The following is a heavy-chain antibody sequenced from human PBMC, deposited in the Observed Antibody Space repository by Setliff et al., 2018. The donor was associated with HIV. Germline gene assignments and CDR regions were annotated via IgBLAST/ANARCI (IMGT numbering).Heavy chain of an antibody. CDR1: GFTFSNYA. CDR2: ILSTGERT. Sequence: LRLSCAASGFTFSNYAMSWVRQAPGEGLEWVSAILSTGERTFYADSVKGRFTISRANSKNTVYLQMNSLRAEDTAEYYCAKELAASGLGYFDSWGRGILVTVSS. CDR3: AKELAASGLGYFDS. J-gene: IGHJ4*02. V-gene: IGHV3-23*01. D-gene: IGHD3-22*01.